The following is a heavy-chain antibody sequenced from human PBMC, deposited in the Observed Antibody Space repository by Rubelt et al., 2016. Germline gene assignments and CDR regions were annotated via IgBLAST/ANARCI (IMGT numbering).Heavy chain of an antibody. Sequence: QVQLGQSEAEVKKPGASVKVSCKAPRYTFTYCSLHWLPQAPGQGLERMSWITLYNGNTNYAKKFQGRVTITRDMSLRTAYIELSSLRSEDSAVYYWARSASIAGDWGQGTLVTVSS. CDR3: ARSASIAGD. CDR1: RYTFTYCS. D-gene: IGHD6-6*01. J-gene: IGHJ4*02. V-gene: IGHV1-68*02. CDR2: ITLYNGNT.